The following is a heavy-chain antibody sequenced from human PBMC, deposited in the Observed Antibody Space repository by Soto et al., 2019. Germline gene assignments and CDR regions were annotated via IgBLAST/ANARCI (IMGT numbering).Heavy chain of an antibody. V-gene: IGHV4-4*02. D-gene: IGHD6-6*01. Sequence: QVQLQESGPGLVKPSGTLSLNCAVSGGSISSSNWWSWVRQHPGNWLEWIGESYHSGSTNYNPSLKSRVNISVDQSKHQFSLKLSSVTAADTAVYYCARLWGVGAARLFDYWGQGTLVTVSS. J-gene: IGHJ4*02. CDR2: SYHSGST. CDR3: ARLWGVGAARLFDY. CDR1: GGSISSSNW.